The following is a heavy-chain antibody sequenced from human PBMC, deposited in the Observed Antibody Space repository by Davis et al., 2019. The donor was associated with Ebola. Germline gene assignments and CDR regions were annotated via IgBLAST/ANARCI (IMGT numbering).Heavy chain of an antibody. V-gene: IGHV4-59*12. CDR1: GGSINTDY. J-gene: IGHJ6*02. CDR2: IYYSGST. CDR3: ARGARGGYSRIYYYYGMDV. Sequence: MPSETLSLTCTVSGGSINTDYWSWIRQPPGKGLEWIGYIYYSGSTNYNPSLKSRVTISVDTSKNQFSLKLSSVTAADTAVYYCARGARGGYSRIYYYYGMDVWGQGTTVTVSS. D-gene: IGHD5-24*01.